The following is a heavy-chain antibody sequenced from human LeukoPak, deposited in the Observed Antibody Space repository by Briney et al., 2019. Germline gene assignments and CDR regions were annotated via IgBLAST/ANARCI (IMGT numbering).Heavy chain of an antibody. J-gene: IGHJ4*02. D-gene: IGHD3-3*01. Sequence: KPGGSLRLSCAASGFTFSDYYMSWIRQAPGKGLEWVSYISSSGSTIYYADSVKGRFTISRDNAKNSLYLQMNSLRADDTAVYYCARDSLDYDFWSGYDYWGQGTLVTVSS. CDR2: ISSSGSTI. CDR1: GFTFSDYY. CDR3: ARDSLDYDFWSGYDY. V-gene: IGHV3-11*04.